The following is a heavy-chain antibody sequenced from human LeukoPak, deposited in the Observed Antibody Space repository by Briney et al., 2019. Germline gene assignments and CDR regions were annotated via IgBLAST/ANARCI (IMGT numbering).Heavy chain of an antibody. CDR2: IIPIFGTA. J-gene: IGHJ4*02. V-gene: IGHV1-69*13. Sequence: SVKVSCKASGGTFSSYAISWVRQAPGQGLEWMGGIIPIFGTANYAQKFQGRVTITADESTSTAYMELSSLRSEDTAVYYCARGPHYYDSSGYVAFDYWGQGTLVTVSS. D-gene: IGHD3-22*01. CDR1: GGTFSSYA. CDR3: ARGPHYYDSSGYVAFDY.